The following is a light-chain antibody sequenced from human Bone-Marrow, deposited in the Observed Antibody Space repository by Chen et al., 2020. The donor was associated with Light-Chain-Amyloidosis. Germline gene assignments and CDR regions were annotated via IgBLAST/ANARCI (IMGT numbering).Light chain of an antibody. CDR3: QVWDRSSDRPV. Sequence: SYVLTQPSSVSVAPVQTATIACGGNNIGSTSVHWYQQTPGQAPLLVVYDDSDRPSGIPERLSGANSGNPATLTISRVEAGDEADYSCQVWDRSSDRPVFGGGTKLTVL. V-gene: IGLV3-21*02. CDR1: NIGSTS. CDR2: DDS. J-gene: IGLJ3*02.